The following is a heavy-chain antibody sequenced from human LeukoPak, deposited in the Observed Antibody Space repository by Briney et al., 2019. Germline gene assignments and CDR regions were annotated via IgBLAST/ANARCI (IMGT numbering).Heavy chain of an antibody. CDR1: GFTFSDFW. V-gene: IGHV3-74*03. Sequence: GGSLRLSCVASGFTFSDFWMHWFRQVPGKGLTWLARISGDATRITYADSVEGRFTISRDTAKKTLYLQMTHLKVDDTAMYFCARDARRHRYFDLWGRGTLVTVTS. D-gene: IGHD6-6*01. CDR3: ARDARRHRYFDL. J-gene: IGHJ2*01. CDR2: ISGDATRI.